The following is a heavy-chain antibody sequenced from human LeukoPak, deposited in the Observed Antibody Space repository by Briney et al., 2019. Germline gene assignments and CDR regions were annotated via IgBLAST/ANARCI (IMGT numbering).Heavy chain of an antibody. D-gene: IGHD4-17*01. CDR3: ARARIDGDYFRAFDI. CDR2: IFYSGST. Sequence: SETLSLTCTVSGGSISTSNYYWGWIRQPPGKGLEWIGNIFYSGSTNYNPSLKSRVTISVDTSKNQFSLKLSSVTAADTAVYYCARARIDGDYFRAFDIWGQGTMVTVSS. V-gene: IGHV4-39*07. J-gene: IGHJ3*02. CDR1: GGSISTSNYY.